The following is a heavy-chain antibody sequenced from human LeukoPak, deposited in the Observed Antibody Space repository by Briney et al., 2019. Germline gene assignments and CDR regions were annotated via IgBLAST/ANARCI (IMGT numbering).Heavy chain of an antibody. CDR2: IYYSGST. CDR3: ARRVFGVVQYYYYYYMDV. Sequence: SETLSLTCTVSGGSISSYYCSWIRQPPGKGLEWIGYIYYSGSTNYNPSLKSRVTISVDTSKNQFSLKLSSVTAADTAVYYCARRVFGVVQYYYYYYMDVWGKGTTVTVSS. CDR1: GGSISSYY. J-gene: IGHJ6*03. D-gene: IGHD3-3*01. V-gene: IGHV4-59*08.